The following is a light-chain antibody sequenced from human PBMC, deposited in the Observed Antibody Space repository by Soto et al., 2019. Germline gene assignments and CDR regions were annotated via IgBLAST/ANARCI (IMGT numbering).Light chain of an antibody. CDR2: GAS. J-gene: IGKJ5*01. V-gene: IGKV3-20*01. CDR1: QNLRSS. CDR3: QQYGSSHT. Sequence: EIVLTQSPATLSLSPGERATLSCRASQNLRSSLAWYQQKPGQAPRLLIYGASTRATGIPDRFSGSGAGAYFNLTISRLEPADFGVYYCQQYGSSHTFGQGTRLEI.